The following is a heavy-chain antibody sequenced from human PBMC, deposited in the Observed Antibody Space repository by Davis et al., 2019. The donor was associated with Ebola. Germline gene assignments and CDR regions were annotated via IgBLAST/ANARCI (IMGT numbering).Heavy chain of an antibody. D-gene: IGHD6-13*01. CDR2: ISYDGSNK. CDR3: ASLGLGSSWYGPSGMDV. V-gene: IGHV3-30*03. Sequence: GGSLRLSCAASGFTFSSYGMHWVRQAPGKGLEWVAVISYDGSNKYYADSVKGRFTISRDNAKNSLYLQMNSLRAEDTAVYYCASLGLGSSWYGPSGMDVWGQGTTVTVSS. CDR1: GFTFSSYG. J-gene: IGHJ6*02.